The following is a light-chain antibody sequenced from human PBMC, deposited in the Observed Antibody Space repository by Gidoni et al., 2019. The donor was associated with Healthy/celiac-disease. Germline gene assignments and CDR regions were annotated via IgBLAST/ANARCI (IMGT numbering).Light chain of an antibody. CDR1: QSVSSSY. Sequence: EIALTQSPGTLSLSPGERATLSCRASQSVSSSYLAWYQQKPGQAPRLLIYGASSRATGIPDRFSGSGSGTDFTLTISRLEPEDFAVYYCQQYRDSFGQGTKLEIK. V-gene: IGKV3-20*01. CDR2: GAS. CDR3: QQYRDS. J-gene: IGKJ2*03.